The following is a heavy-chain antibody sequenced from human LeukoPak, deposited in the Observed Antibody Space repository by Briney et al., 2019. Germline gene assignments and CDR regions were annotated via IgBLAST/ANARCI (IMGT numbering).Heavy chain of an antibody. CDR3: ARDRFRGPEYYYYGMDV. D-gene: IGHD3-3*01. CDR1: GYTFTSYY. Sequence: GASVKVSCKASGYTFTSYYMHWVRQAPGQGLEWRGIINPSGGSTSYAQKFQGRVTMTRDTSTSTVYMELSSLRSEDTAVYYCARDRFRGPEYYYYGMDVWGQGTTVTVSS. J-gene: IGHJ6*02. V-gene: IGHV1-46*01. CDR2: INPSGGST.